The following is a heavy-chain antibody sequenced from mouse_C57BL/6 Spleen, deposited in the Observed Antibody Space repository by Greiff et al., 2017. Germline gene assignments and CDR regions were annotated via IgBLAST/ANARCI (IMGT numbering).Heavy chain of an antibody. CDR2: ISDGGSYT. CDR3: AREGHYYGSSYGYFDV. J-gene: IGHJ1*03. V-gene: IGHV5-4*01. CDR1: GFTFSSYA. Sequence: DVMLVESGGGLVKPGGSLKLSCAASGFTFSSYAMSWVRQTPEKRLEWVATISDGGSYTYYPDNVKGRFTISRDNAKNNLYLQMSHLKSEDTAMYYCAREGHYYGSSYGYFDVWGTGTTVTVSS. D-gene: IGHD1-1*01.